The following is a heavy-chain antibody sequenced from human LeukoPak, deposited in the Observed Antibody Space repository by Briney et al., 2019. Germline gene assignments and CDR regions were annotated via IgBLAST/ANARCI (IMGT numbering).Heavy chain of an antibody. D-gene: IGHD2-2*02. CDR3: ARAPLGLIVVVPAAIRERYYYYYYMDV. V-gene: IGHV1-8*03. Sequence: GASVKVSCKASGYTITSYDIKWVRQATGQGLEWMGWMNPNSGNTGYAQKFQGRVTITRNTSISTAYMELSSLRSEDTAVYYCARAPLGLIVVVPAAIRERYYYYYYMDVWGKETTVTVSS. J-gene: IGHJ6*03. CDR1: GYTITSYD. CDR2: MNPNSGNT.